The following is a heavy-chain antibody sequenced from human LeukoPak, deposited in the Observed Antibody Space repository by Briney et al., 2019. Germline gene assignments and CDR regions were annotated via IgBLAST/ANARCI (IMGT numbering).Heavy chain of an antibody. CDR2: ISGSGGST. D-gene: IGHD2-8*01. V-gene: IGHV3-23*01. CDR1: GFTFSSYA. J-gene: IGHJ4*02. CDR3: ATETGVYFQY. Sequence: GGSLRLSCAASGFTFSSYAMSWVHQAPGKGLEWVSAISGSGGSTYYADSVKGRFTISRDNSKNTLNLQMNSLRAEDTAVYYCATETGVYFQYWGQGSLVTVST.